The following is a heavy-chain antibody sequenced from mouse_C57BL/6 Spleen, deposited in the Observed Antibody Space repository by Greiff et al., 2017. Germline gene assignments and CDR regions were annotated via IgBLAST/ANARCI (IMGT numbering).Heavy chain of an antibody. J-gene: IGHJ2*01. CDR1: GFTFSSYG. V-gene: IGHV5-6*01. D-gene: IGHD1-1*01. Sequence: DVQLVESGGDLVKPGGSLKLSCAASGFTFSSYGMSWVRQTPDKRLEWVATISSGGSYTYYPASVKGRFTISRDNAKNPLYLQMSSLKSEDTAMYYCARRPTVVATGFDYWGQGTTLTVSS. CDR3: ARRPTVVATGFDY. CDR2: ISSGGSYT.